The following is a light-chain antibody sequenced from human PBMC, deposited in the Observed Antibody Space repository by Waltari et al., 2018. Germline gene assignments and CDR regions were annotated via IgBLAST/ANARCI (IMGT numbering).Light chain of an antibody. CDR2: WAA. CDR3: QEYYGTPPDT. J-gene: IGKJ2*01. V-gene: IGKV4-1*01. Sequence: DIVMTQSPDSLAVSLGERATINCKSSQSVLYSSNNKNYLAWYQQKPGQPPKLLIDWAATLESGVPDRVSGSGSGTDFTLTISSLQAEDVAVYYCQEYYGTPPDTFGQGTKLEIK. CDR1: QSVLYSSNNKNY.